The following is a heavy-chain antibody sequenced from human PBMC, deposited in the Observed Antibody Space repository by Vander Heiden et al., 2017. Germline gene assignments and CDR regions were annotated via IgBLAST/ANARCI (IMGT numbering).Heavy chain of an antibody. V-gene: IGHV3-23*01. J-gene: IGHJ4*02. Sequence: EVELLESGGVLVQPGGSLRLYSAASGSSLSTYPLARVPQAPGKVLEWVSAISGSGGSTYYADSVEGRFTISRDNSKNTLYLQMNSLRAEDTAVYYCAKELYDWNYAYFDYWGQGTLVTVSS. CDR2: ISGSGGST. CDR3: AKELYDWNYAYFDY. CDR1: GSSLSTYP. D-gene: IGHD1-7*01.